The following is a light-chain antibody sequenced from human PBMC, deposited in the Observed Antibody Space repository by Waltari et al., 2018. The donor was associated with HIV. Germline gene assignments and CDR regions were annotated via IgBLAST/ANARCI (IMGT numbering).Light chain of an antibody. CDR2: DNK. V-gene: IGLV1-51*01. Sequence: QSVLTQPPSVSAAPGQMVTISCSGSSSNIGSNYVSWYQHLPGTAPKLLIYDNKGRPSGIPDRFSASKSGTSVALDITGLQTGDEVDYYCGTWDSSLSAVVFGGGTKLTVL. CDR1: SSNIGSNY. CDR3: GTWDSSLSAVV. J-gene: IGLJ2*01.